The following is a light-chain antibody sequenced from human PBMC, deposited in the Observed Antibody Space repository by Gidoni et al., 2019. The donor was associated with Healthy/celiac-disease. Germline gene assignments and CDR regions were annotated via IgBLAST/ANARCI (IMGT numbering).Light chain of an antibody. CDR2: DAS. Sequence: DIVLTQSTATPSLPPGVRATLSCRASQSVSSYLAWYQQKPGQAPRLLIYDASNRATGIPARCSGSGSGTDFTLTISSLEPEDFAVYYCQQRSNWPPLTFGGGTKVEIK. CDR1: QSVSSY. V-gene: IGKV3-11*01. J-gene: IGKJ4*01. CDR3: QQRSNWPPLT.